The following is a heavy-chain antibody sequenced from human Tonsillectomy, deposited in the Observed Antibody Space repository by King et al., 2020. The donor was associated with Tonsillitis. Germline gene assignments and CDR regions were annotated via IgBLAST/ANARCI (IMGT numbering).Heavy chain of an antibody. Sequence: VQLVESGGGVVQPGRSLRLSCAASGFTFSSYAMHWVLQAPGKGLEWVAVISYDGSNKYYADSVKGRFTISRDNSKNTLYLQMNSLRAEDTAVYYCAGVDVDLFHDYWGQGTLLTVSS. J-gene: IGHJ4*02. V-gene: IGHV3-30-3*01. CDR2: ISYDGSNK. D-gene: IGHD5-12*01. CDR1: GFTFSSYA. CDR3: AGVDVDLFHDY.